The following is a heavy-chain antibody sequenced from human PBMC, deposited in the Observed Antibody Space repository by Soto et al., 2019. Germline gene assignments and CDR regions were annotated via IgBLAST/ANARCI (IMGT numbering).Heavy chain of an antibody. V-gene: IGHV4-34*01. CDR3: ARVGRRGSYTY. CDR1: GGSFSGYY. Sequence: QVQLQQWGAGLLKPSETLSLTCAVYGGSFSGYYWSWIRQPPGKGLEWIGEINHTGSTDYNPSLKSRVXXSXXXSKNQFSLKLSSVTAADTAVYYCARVGRRGSYTYWGQGTVVTVSS. J-gene: IGHJ4*02. D-gene: IGHD3-16*01. CDR2: INHTGST.